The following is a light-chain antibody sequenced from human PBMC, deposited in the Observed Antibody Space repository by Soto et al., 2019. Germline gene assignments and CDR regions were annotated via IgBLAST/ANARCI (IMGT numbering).Light chain of an antibody. Sequence: DIKMIQSPSTLSASIGDRVTITCRASQSISSWLAWYQQKPGKAPRLLIYKASSLQSGVPSRFSGGASGTEFTLTVSSLQPDDFETYYCQQSRTFGQGTKVEIK. CDR3: QQSRT. CDR1: QSISSW. V-gene: IGKV1-5*03. CDR2: KAS. J-gene: IGKJ1*01.